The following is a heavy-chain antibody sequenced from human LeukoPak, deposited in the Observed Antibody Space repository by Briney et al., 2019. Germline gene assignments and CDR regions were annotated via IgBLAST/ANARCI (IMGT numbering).Heavy chain of an antibody. CDR1: GGSISSYY. CDR3: GGYGSGTYYPFF. D-gene: IGHD3-10*01. Sequence: SETLSLTCTVSGGSISSYYWSWIRQPAGEGLEWIGRIYTSGSTNYNPSLKSRVTMSVDTSKNQFSLKLSSVTAADTAVYFCGGYGSGTYYPFFWGQGTLVTVSS. V-gene: IGHV4-4*07. J-gene: IGHJ4*02. CDR2: IYTSGST.